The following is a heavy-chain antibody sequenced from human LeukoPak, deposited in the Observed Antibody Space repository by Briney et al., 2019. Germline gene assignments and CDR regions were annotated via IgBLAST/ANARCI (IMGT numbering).Heavy chain of an antibody. D-gene: IGHD3-22*01. CDR1: GFTFSDYS. CDR3: ARGPHYYDSSGYSY. CDR2: ISSSRNTI. V-gene: IGHV3-48*04. Sequence: GGSPRLSCAASGFTFSDYSMNWVRQAPGKGLQWVSFISSSRNTIYYADSVKGRFTISRDNAKNSLYLQMNSLRAEDTAVYYCARGPHYYDSSGYSYWGQGTLVTVSS. J-gene: IGHJ4*02.